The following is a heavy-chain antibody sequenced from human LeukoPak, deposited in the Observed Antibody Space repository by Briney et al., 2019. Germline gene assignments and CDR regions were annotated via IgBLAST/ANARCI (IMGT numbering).Heavy chain of an antibody. CDR3: ARDDDTSGYEGD. CDR2: ISGSSTYI. V-gene: IGHV3-21*01. CDR1: GFTFSTYS. J-gene: IGHJ4*02. Sequence: GGSLRLSCAASGFTFSTYSMTWVRQAPGWGLEWVSSISGSSTYIYYADSVKGRFTISRDNAKNSLYLQMNSLRAEDTAVYYCARDDDTSGYEGDWGQGTLVTVSS. D-gene: IGHD3-22*01.